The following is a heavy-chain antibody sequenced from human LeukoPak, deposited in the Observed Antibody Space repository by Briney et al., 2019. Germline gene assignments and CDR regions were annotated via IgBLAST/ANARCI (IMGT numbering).Heavy chain of an antibody. D-gene: IGHD2-2*01. V-gene: IGHV3-30*18. CDR3: AKDRKYQLLTNWFDP. J-gene: IGHJ5*02. Sequence: GRSLRLSCAASGFTFSSYGMHWVRQAPGKGLEWVAVISYDGSNKYYADSVKGRFTISRDNSKNTLYLQMNSLRAEDTAVYYCAKDRKYQLLTNWFDPWGQGTLVTVSS. CDR1: GFTFSSYG. CDR2: ISYDGSNK.